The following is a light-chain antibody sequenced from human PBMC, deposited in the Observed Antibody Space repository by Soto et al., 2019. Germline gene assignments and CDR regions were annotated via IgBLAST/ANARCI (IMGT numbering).Light chain of an antibody. CDR2: GAA. V-gene: IGKV3-15*01. CDR1: QSVFSS. Sequence: EIVMTQSPATLSVSPGERATLSCRASQSVFSSLAWYQQKPGQAPRLLIYGAATRATGIPARFSGSGSGTEFTLTNSSLQSEDFAVYYCQQDHNWPAFGQGTKVEIK. J-gene: IGKJ1*01. CDR3: QQDHNWPA.